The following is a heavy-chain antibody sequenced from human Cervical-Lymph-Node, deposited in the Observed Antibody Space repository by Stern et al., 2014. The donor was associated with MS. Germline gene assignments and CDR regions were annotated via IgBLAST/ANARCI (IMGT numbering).Heavy chain of an antibody. V-gene: IGHV1-18*01. J-gene: IGHJ4*02. Sequence: DQLVESGGEVKKPGASVKVSCKASGYTFTSYEIHWVRQAPGQGLEWMGWISAYNGDTNYAQKFQDRVTMTKDTSTTTTYMELRSLTSDDTAVYYCARNIAAADYWGQGSLVIVSS. CDR1: GYTFTSYE. CDR2: ISAYNGDT. CDR3: ARNIAAADY. D-gene: IGHD6-13*01.